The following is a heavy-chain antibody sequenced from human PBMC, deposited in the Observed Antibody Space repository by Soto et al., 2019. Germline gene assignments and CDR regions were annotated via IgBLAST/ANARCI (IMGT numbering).Heavy chain of an antibody. Sequence: QVQLVQSGAEVKKPGSSVKVSCKASGGTFGNSAISWVRQAPGQGLEWMGGIIPSFATGNSAPEFQGRLTITVDKSTTTAYMERSSLRSEHTAVYYCARSYYGSGSYWFYGMDVWGQGTTVTVSS. CDR1: GGTFGNSA. V-gene: IGHV1-69*06. D-gene: IGHD3-10*01. CDR2: IIPSFATG. CDR3: ARSYYGSGSYWFYGMDV. J-gene: IGHJ6*02.